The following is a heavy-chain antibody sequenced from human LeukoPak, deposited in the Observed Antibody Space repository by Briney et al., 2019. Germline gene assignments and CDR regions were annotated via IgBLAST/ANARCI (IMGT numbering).Heavy chain of an antibody. CDR3: ASDPTEGGYSGYVTFDY. D-gene: IGHD5-12*01. CDR1: GFTFSSYS. Sequence: GGSLRHSCAASGFTFSSYSMNWVRQAPGKGLQWVSSISSSSSYIYYADSVKGRFTISRDNAKNSLYLQMNSLRAEDTAVYYCASDPTEGGYSGYVTFDYLGQGTLVTVSS. V-gene: IGHV3-21*01. CDR2: ISSSSSYI. J-gene: IGHJ4*02.